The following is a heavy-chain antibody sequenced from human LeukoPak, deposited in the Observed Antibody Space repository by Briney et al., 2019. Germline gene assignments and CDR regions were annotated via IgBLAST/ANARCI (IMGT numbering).Heavy chain of an antibody. V-gene: IGHV1-2*02. CDR2: INLNTGDT. CDR3: ARGSRIGAAGSFDY. J-gene: IGHJ4*02. Sequence: ASVKVSCKASGYTFTAYYIHWVRQAPGQGLEWMGWINLNTGDTNYAQKFQGRVTMTRDTSISAVYMEPSRLTSDDTAVYYCARGSRIGAAGSFDYWGQGTLVTVSS. D-gene: IGHD6-13*01. CDR1: GYTFTAYY.